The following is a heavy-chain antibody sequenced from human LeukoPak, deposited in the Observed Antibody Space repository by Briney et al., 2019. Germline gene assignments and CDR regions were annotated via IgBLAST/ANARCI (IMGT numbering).Heavy chain of an antibody. CDR2: TYYSGST. D-gene: IGHD3-22*01. J-gene: IGHJ4*02. CDR3: ARVDGSSGVFDY. V-gene: IGHV4-59*01. Sequence: SETLSLTCTVSGGSISNYYWSWIRQPPGKGLEWIGFTYYSGSTNYNPSLKSRVTISVDTSKNQFSLKVRSVTPADTAVYYCARVDGSSGVFDYRGQGTLVTVSS. CDR1: GGSISNYY.